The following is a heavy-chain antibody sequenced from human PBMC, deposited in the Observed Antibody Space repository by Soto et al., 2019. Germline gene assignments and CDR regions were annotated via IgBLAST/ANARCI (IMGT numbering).Heavy chain of an antibody. V-gene: IGHV3-48*01. CDR1: GFTLSSYS. CDR2: ISSSSSTI. Sequence: GGSLRLSCAASGFTLSSYSMNWVRQAPGKGLEWVSYISSSSSTIYYADSVKGRFTISRDNAKNSLYLQMNSLRAEDTAVYYCARDLTTQSYEGFQHWGQGTLVTVSS. J-gene: IGHJ1*01. CDR3: ARDLTTQSYEGFQH. D-gene: IGHD4-17*01.